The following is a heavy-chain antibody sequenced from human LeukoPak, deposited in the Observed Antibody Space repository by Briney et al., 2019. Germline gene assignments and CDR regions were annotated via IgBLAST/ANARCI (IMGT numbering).Heavy chain of an antibody. V-gene: IGHV3-30*03. D-gene: IGHD6-19*01. Sequence: GGSLRLSCAASGFNFSSYGMHWVRQAQGKGLEWVASMSYDGGKKYHSDSVKGRFTIARDNSKNTLYLQMNGLRGEDTAVYYCARGLVESSGWYDYYYYGMDVWGQGTTVTVSS. CDR1: GFNFSSYG. CDR3: ARGLVESSGWYDYYYYGMDV. J-gene: IGHJ6*02. CDR2: MSYDGGKK.